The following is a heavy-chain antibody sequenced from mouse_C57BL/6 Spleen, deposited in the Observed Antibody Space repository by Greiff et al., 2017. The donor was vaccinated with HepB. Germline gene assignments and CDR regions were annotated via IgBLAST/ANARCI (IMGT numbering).Heavy chain of an antibody. CDR3: ARSGPYYYGSSPLDY. J-gene: IGHJ2*01. CDR1: GYAFTNYL. CDR2: INPGRGGT. Sequence: LQQSGAELVRPGTSVKVSCKASGYAFTNYLIEWVKQRPGQGLEWSGVINPGRGGTNYNEKFKGKATLTADKSSSTAYMQLSSLTSEDSAVYFWARSGPYYYGSSPLDYWVQGTTLTVSS. D-gene: IGHD1-1*01. V-gene: IGHV1-54*01.